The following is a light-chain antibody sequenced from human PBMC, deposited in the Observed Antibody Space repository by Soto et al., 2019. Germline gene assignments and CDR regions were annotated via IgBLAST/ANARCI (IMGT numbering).Light chain of an antibody. J-gene: IGKJ1*01. CDR2: DVS. CDR3: QQYNSYSWT. Sequence: DIQMTQSPSTLSASVGERVTITCRASQRISRWLAWYQQKPGRAPKLLIYDVSSLQSGVPPRFSGSGSGTEFTLTISSLQPDDFATYYCQQYNSYSWTFGQGTK. V-gene: IGKV1-5*01. CDR1: QRISRW.